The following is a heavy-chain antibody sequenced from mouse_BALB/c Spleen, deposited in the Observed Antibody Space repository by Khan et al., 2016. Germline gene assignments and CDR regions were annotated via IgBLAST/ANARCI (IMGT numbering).Heavy chain of an antibody. CDR1: VFNIKDYY. Sequence: VQLQQSGAELVRSGASVKLSCTASVFNIKDYYMHWVKQRPEQGLEWIGWIDPENGDTEYAPKFQGKATMTADKSSNAASLQFSSLTSEDSAVYYCNAIYYGSDVYFDYWGQGTTLTVSS. J-gene: IGHJ2*01. CDR2: IDPENGDT. V-gene: IGHV14-4*02. D-gene: IGHD1-1*01. CDR3: NAIYYGSDVYFDY.